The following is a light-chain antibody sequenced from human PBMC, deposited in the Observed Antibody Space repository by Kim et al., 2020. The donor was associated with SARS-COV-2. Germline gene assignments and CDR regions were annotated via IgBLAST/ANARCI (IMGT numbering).Light chain of an antibody. J-gene: IGKJ2*01. Sequence: ETVMTQSPATLSLSPGETATLSCRASQSVSTNLAWYQHKPGQAPRLLIYGAFTRATGIPARVSGSGSGTEFTLTISSLQSGDVAVYYCQQYNACPQYPFGQGTKLEI. CDR2: GAF. CDR1: QSVSTN. CDR3: QQYNACPQYP. V-gene: IGKV3-15*01.